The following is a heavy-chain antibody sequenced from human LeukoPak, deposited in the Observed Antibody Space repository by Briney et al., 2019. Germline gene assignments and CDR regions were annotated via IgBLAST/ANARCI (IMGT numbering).Heavy chain of an antibody. Sequence: GGSLRLSCAASGFTFSSYWMSWVRQAPGKGLEWVANIKQDGSEKYYVDSVKGRFTISRDNAKNSLYLQMNSLRAEDAAVYYCAREGGYDFWSGYQEMDWFDPWGQGTLVTVSS. V-gene: IGHV3-7*01. CDR2: IKQDGSEK. CDR1: GFTFSSYW. CDR3: AREGGYDFWSGYQEMDWFDP. J-gene: IGHJ5*02. D-gene: IGHD3-3*01.